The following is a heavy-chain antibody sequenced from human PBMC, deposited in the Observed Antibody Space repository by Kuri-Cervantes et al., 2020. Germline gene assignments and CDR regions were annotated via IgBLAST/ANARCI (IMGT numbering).Heavy chain of an antibody. D-gene: IGHD2-15*01. V-gene: IGHV4-61*08. Sequence: SGPTLVKPTQTLTLTCTFSGFSLTTSGVGVSWIRQPPGKGLEWIGYIYYSGSTNYNPSLKSRVTISVDTSKNQFSLKLSSVTAADTAVYYCAGILCSGGSCYSSPAEYFQHWGQGTLVTVSS. CDR2: IYYSGST. CDR1: GFSLTTSGVG. J-gene: IGHJ1*01. CDR3: AGILCSGGSCYSSPAEYFQH.